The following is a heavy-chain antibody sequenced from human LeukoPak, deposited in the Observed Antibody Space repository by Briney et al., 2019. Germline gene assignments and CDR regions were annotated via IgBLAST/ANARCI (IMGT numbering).Heavy chain of an antibody. J-gene: IGHJ2*01. V-gene: IGHV3-30*18. CDR3: AKDHVDSSSWSQYFDL. D-gene: IGHD6-13*01. CDR2: ISFDGSKT. CDR1: GFTFSDYY. Sequence: GGSLRLSCAASGFTFSDYYMSWIRQAPGKGLEWVAVISFDGSKTQYADSVKGRFTISRDTFRSTLSLQMHSLRPEDTAVYYCAKDHVDSSSWSQYFDLWGRGTPVTVSS.